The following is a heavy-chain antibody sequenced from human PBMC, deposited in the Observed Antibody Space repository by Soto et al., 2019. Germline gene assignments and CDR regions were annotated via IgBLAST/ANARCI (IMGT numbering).Heavy chain of an antibody. J-gene: IGHJ6*02. D-gene: IGHD1-1*01. CDR3: ARVTPGNNLYYFSGLDF. CDR1: GFTFDTYG. V-gene: IGHV3-30-3*01. Sequence: GGSLRLSCVASGFTFDTYGIHWVRQAPGKGLQWVELISYEGSNTYYADSVRGRFTISRDNSKNTLYLQMNTLRPEDTGVYYCARVTPGNNLYYFSGLDFWGQGTSVTVSS. CDR2: ISYEGSNT.